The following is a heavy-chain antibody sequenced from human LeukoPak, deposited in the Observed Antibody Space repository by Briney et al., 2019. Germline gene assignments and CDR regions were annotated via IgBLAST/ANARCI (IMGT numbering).Heavy chain of an antibody. D-gene: IGHD2-2*01. CDR2: ISGSGGST. CDR3: AKENCSSTSCYYYFDY. J-gene: IGHJ4*02. V-gene: IGHV3-23*01. CDR1: GFTFSSYA. Sequence: GGSLRLSCAASGFTFSSYAMSWVRQAPGKGLEWVSAISGSGGSTYYADSVKGRFTIFGDNSKNTLYLQMNSLRAEDTAVYYCAKENCSSTSCYYYFDYWGQGILVTVSS.